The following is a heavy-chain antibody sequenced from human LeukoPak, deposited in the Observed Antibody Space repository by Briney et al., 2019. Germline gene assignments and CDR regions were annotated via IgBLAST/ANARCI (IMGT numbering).Heavy chain of an antibody. D-gene: IGHD5-24*01. CDR1: GFTFSSYA. CDR2: ISYDGSNK. Sequence: GGSLRLSCAASGFTFSSYAMHWVRQAPGKGLEWVAVISYDGSNKYYADSVKGRFTISRDNSKNTLYLQMNSLRAEDTAVYYCASDRDGYNFGDYWGQGTLVTVSS. CDR3: ASDRDGYNFGDY. V-gene: IGHV3-30*04. J-gene: IGHJ4*02.